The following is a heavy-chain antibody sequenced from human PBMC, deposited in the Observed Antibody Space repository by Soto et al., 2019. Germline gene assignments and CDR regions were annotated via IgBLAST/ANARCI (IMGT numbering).Heavy chain of an antibody. CDR3: ARHRLGVVVVAATPHRDYGMDV. CDR2: IDPSDSYT. D-gene: IGHD2-15*01. J-gene: IGHJ6*02. CDR1: GYSFTSYW. V-gene: IGHV5-10-1*01. Sequence: PGESLKISCKGSGYSFTSYWISWVRQMPGKGLEWMGRIDPSDSYTNYSPSFQGHVTISADKSISTAYLQWSSLKASDTAKYYCARHRLGVVVVAATPHRDYGMDVWGQGTTVTVSS.